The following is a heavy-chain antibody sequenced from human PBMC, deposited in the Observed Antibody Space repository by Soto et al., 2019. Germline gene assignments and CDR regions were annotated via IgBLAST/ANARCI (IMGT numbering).Heavy chain of an antibody. CDR1: GGSISSGGYY. CDR3: ARETSSWFRPEVYNYYYYMDV. D-gene: IGHD6-13*01. J-gene: IGHJ6*03. CDR2: IYYSGST. Sequence: PSETLSLTCTVSGGSISSGGYYWSWIRQHPGKGLEWIGDIYYSGSTYYNPSLKSRVTISVDKSKNQFSLKLSSVTAADTAVYYCARETSSWFRPEVYNYYYYMDVWGKGTTVTVSS. V-gene: IGHV4-31*03.